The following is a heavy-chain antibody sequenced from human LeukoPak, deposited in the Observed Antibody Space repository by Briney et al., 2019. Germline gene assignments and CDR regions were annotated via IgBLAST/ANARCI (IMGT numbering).Heavy chain of an antibody. J-gene: IGHJ4*02. CDR1: GYSFINYW. D-gene: IGHD6-13*01. CDR2: IYPGDSDT. Sequence: GESLKISCKGSGYSFINYWIGWVRQMPGKGLEWMGIIYPGDSDTRYSPSFQGQVTISADKSISTAYLQWSSLKASDTAMYYCASPREYSSTSLDYWGQGTLVTVSS. CDR3: ASPREYSSTSLDY. V-gene: IGHV5-51*01.